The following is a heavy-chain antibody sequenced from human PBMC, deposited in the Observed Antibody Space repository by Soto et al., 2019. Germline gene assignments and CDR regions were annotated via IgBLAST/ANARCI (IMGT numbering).Heavy chain of an antibody. CDR3: AKSPGGLDGYNSDYYGMDV. V-gene: IGHV3-23*01. Sequence: EVHLLESGGDLVQPGGSLRLSCTASGLTFSTYAMSWVRQAPGKGLEWVSAIGGSGTGGRTYYADPVKGRFTIARDNSKNAVYLQMNSLRADDTAVNYWAKSPGGLDGYNSDYYGMDVWGQGTTVTVS. D-gene: IGHD5-12*01. CDR2: IGGSGTGGRT. J-gene: IGHJ6*02. CDR1: GLTFSTYA.